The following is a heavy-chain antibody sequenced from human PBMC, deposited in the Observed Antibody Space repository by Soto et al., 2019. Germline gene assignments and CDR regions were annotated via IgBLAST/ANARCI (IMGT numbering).Heavy chain of an antibody. CDR2: INSDGTTI. Sequence: GGSLRLSCAASGFTFSNYWVHWVRQAPGKGLMWVSRINSDGTTINYADSVEGRFTISRDNAKNTLFLQMNSLRVEDTAVYYCARAGWYRXDYWGQGTLVTVSS. D-gene: IGHD6-19*01. CDR1: GFTFSNYW. V-gene: IGHV3-74*01. J-gene: IGHJ4*02. CDR3: ARAGWYRXDY.